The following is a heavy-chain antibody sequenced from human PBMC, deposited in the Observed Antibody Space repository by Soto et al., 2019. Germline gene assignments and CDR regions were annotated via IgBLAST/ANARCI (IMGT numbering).Heavy chain of an antibody. J-gene: IGHJ5*02. CDR3: ASPGSFGGHAGWFDP. CDR1: GGSLSGNY. V-gene: IGHV4-34*01. Sequence: PSETLSLTCGVYGGSLSGNYWSWIRQPPGKGLEWIGQINHSGSTNYNPSLKSRVTVSVDTSTNQFSLKLSSVTAAATAVYYCASPGSFGGHAGWFDPGGQGTLVTVS. CDR2: INHSGST. D-gene: IGHD2-15*01.